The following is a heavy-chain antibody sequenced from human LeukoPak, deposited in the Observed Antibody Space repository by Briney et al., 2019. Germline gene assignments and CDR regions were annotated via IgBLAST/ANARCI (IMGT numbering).Heavy chain of an antibody. Sequence: PGGSLRLSCAASGFTFSRYWMSWVRQAPGKGLEWVANIKQDGSEKYYVDSVKGRFTISRDNAKNSLYLQMNSLRAEDTAVYYCARDLYYYDSSRYYDYWGQGTLVTVSS. J-gene: IGHJ4*02. CDR1: GFTFSRYW. CDR2: IKQDGSEK. CDR3: ARDLYYYDSSRYYDY. V-gene: IGHV3-7*01. D-gene: IGHD3-22*01.